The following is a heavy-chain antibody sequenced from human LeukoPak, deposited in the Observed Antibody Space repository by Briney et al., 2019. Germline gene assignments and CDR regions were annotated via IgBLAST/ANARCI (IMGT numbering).Heavy chain of an antibody. J-gene: IGHJ4*02. CDR3: AKASPPYYDSSGYMPQDY. V-gene: IGHV3-23*01. CDR1: GLSFSGYS. CDR2: ISGSGDRT. D-gene: IGHD3-22*01. Sequence: GGSVRLSCVVSGLSFSGYSMIWVRQTPGKGLEWVSEISGSGDRTYYPDSVKGRFTISRDNSKNTLYLQMNSLRAEDTAVYYCAKASPPYYDSSGYMPQDYWGQGTLVTVSS.